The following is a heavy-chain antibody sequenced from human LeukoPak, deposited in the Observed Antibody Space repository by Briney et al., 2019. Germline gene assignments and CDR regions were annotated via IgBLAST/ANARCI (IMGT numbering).Heavy chain of an antibody. CDR2: IIPIFGTA. V-gene: IGHV1-69*06. J-gene: IGHJ6*04. CDR1: GGTFSSYA. CDR3: ARDSQDIVVVVAATGYYYYGMDV. D-gene: IGHD2-15*01. Sequence: ASVKVSCKASGGTFSSYAISWVRQAPGQGLEWMGGIIPIFGTANYAQKFQGRVTITADKSTSTAYMELSSLRSEDTAVYYCARDSQDIVVVVAATGYYYYGMDVWGKGATVTASS.